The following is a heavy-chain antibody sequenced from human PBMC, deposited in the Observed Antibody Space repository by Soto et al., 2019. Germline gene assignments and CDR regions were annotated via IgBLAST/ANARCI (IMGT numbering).Heavy chain of an antibody. D-gene: IGHD6-13*01. Sequence: ASVKVSCKASGYTFTSYAMHWVRQAPGQRLGWMGWINAGNGNTKYSQKFQGRVTITRDTSASTAYMELSSLRSEDTAVYYCARSPPYSSSLYYYYGMDVWGQGTTVTVSS. CDR2: INAGNGNT. CDR1: GYTFTSYA. CDR3: ARSPPYSSSLYYYYGMDV. J-gene: IGHJ6*02. V-gene: IGHV1-3*01.